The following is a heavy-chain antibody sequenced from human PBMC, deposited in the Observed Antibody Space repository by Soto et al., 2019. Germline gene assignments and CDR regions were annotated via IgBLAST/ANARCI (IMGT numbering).Heavy chain of an antibody. D-gene: IGHD2-15*01. CDR2: FDPEDGET. CDR3: ATAKGDCSGGNCYSLAQDY. CDR1: GYTLTELS. V-gene: IGHV1-24*01. Sequence: ASVKVSCKVSGYTLTELSMHWVRQAPGKGLEWMGGFDPEDGETIYAQKFQGRVTMTEDTSTDTAYMELSSLRSEDTAVYYCATAKGDCSGGNCYSLAQDYWGQGTLVTVSS. J-gene: IGHJ4*02.